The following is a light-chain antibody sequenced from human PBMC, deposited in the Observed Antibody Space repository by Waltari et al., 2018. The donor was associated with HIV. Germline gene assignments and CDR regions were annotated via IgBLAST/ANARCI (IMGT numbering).Light chain of an antibody. CDR3: SSYVGSSTSWL. CDR1: SDDVGYYNY. CDR2: DVT. V-gene: IGLV2-14*03. Sequence: QSALTQPASVSGSPGQSIVISCTGTSDDVGYYNYVSWYQQHPGKVHKLVIYDVTSRPSGVSNRFSGSKSGNTASLTISGLRADDEADYYCSSYVGSSTSWLFGGGTKLTV. J-gene: IGLJ3*02.